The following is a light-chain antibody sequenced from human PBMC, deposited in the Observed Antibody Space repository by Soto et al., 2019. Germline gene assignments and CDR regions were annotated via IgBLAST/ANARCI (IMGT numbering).Light chain of an antibody. CDR2: DNN. V-gene: IGLV1-40*01. Sequence: QSVLTQPASVSGAPGQRVIISCTGSSSNIGAGYDVHWYQQLPGTAPRLLIYDNNNRPSGVPARFSVSKSDTSASLAITGLQPEDEADYYRQSYDSSLSGSYVFGTGTKVT. CDR3: QSYDSSLSGSYV. CDR1: SSNIGAGYD. J-gene: IGLJ1*01.